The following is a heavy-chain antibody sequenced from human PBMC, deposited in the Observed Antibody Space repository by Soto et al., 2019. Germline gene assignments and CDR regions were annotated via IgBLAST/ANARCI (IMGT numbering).Heavy chain of an antibody. CDR3: AKSPNPGSATPPYYGTYV. CDR2: IIPVLDVE. V-gene: IGHV1-69*02. J-gene: IGHJ6*01. Sequence: QVQLVQSGAEVKKPGSSVKVSCKASGGSLTSFIVTWVRQSPGQGLEWMGRIIPVLDVENYAQKLQGRLTITANNSTNAACMEQRRRRSEGTAVDYCAKSPNPGSATPPYYGTYVLGLETRVTVSS. CDR1: GGSLTSFI. D-gene: IGHD2-15*01.